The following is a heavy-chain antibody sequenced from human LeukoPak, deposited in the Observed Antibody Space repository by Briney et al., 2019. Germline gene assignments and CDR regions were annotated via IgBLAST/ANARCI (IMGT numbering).Heavy chain of an antibody. V-gene: IGHV4-39*01. CDR1: GGSISSSTYY. CDR3: ARLGKWGLYFDY. Sequence: SETLSLTCTVSGGSISSSTYYWGWIRQPPGKGLEWIGSTYYSGSTYYNPSLKSRVTISVDTSKNQFSLKLSSVTAAGTAVYYCARLGKWGLYFDYWGQGTLVTVSS. CDR2: TYYSGST. J-gene: IGHJ4*02. D-gene: IGHD1-26*01.